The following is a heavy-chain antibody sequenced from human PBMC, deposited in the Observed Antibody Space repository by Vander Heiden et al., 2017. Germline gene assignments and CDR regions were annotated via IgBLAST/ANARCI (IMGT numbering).Heavy chain of an antibody. V-gene: IGHV3-23*01. D-gene: IGHD1-20*01. CDR1: GLTFRSTA. Sequence: VQLLESGGGVGQPGGSLRPSCAASGLTFRSTAMNWVRQAPGKGLEWVSVISGSGSNTYYADSVKGRFTISRDNSKNTLYLQMSSLRAEDTAVYYCAKDFGDNGFYYGLDVWGQGTTVTVSS. CDR3: AKDFGDNGFYYGLDV. CDR2: ISGSGSNT. J-gene: IGHJ6*02.